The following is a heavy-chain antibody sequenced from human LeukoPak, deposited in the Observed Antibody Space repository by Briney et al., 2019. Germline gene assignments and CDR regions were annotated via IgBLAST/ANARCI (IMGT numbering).Heavy chain of an antibody. V-gene: IGHV3-7*01. CDR3: ARDYQPPDNYYFYMDV. Sequence: GGSLRLSCEVSGFTFSSYWMSWVRQAPGKGLECVANIKQDGSEKSCVDSVKGRFTISRDNAKKSLFMYMNSLRAEDTAVYYCARDYQPPDNYYFYMDVWGKGTTVTVSS. CDR1: GFTFSSYW. J-gene: IGHJ6*03. D-gene: IGHD2-2*01. CDR2: IKQDGSEK.